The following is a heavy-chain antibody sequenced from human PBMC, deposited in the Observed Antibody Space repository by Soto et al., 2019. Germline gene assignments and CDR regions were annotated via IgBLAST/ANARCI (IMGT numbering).Heavy chain of an antibody. D-gene: IGHD5-18*01. CDR1: GGTFSSYA. CDR2: IIPIFGTA. Sequence: QVQLVQSGAEVKKPGSSVKVSCKASGGTFSSYAISWVRQAPGQGLEWMGGIIPIFGTANYAQKFQGRVTITADESTSTPYMELSSLRSEDTAVYYCARPKANTAMVTVGFDYWGQGTLVTVSS. CDR3: ARPKANTAMVTVGFDY. V-gene: IGHV1-69*01. J-gene: IGHJ4*02.